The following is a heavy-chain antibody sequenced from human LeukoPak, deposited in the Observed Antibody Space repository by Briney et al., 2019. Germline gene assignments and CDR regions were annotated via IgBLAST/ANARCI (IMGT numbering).Heavy chain of an antibody. J-gene: IGHJ6*03. V-gene: IGHV4-59*02. CDR1: GGSVTDCY. Sequence: PSETLSLTCTVSGGSVTDCYWSWIRQSPGKGLEWIGYIYYTGTSYNPSLKSRVTISADTSKNQFSLKLSSVTAADTAVYYCARGRAGRGYSYVIYYYYYMDVWGKGTTVTVSS. CDR2: IYYTGT. D-gene: IGHD5-18*01. CDR3: ARGRAGRGYSYVIYYYYYMDV.